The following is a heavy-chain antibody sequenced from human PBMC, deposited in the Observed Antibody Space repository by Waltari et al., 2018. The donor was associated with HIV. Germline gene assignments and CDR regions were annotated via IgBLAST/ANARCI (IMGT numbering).Heavy chain of an antibody. CDR3: ATGGGTTSIQLYDLDV. CDR2: FDPEDDET. CDR1: GYTLTALS. Sequence: QVQLIQSGAEVKKPGASVKVSCKVLGYTLTALSIHWVRQAPGKGLEWMGGFDPEDDETIYAQKFQGRVTMTEDTSTDSAYMELSSLTSEDTAVYYCATGGGTTSIQLYDLDVWGQGTTVTVSS. V-gene: IGHV1-24*01. D-gene: IGHD1-26*01. J-gene: IGHJ6*02.